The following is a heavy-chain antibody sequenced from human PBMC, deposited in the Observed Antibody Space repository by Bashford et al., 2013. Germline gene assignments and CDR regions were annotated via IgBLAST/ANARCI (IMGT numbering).Heavy chain of an antibody. Sequence: ASVKVSCKASGYTFIRYYMHWVRQAPGQGLEWMGIXNPSGGSTSYAQKFQGRVTVTRDTSTSTVYMELSSLRSEDTAVYFCARDLFMVSGTCGYWGRGTLVTVSS. CDR3: ARDLFMVSGTCGY. CDR1: GYTFIRYY. J-gene: IGHJ4*02. V-gene: IGHV1-46*03. CDR2: XNPSGGST. D-gene: IGHD3-10*01.